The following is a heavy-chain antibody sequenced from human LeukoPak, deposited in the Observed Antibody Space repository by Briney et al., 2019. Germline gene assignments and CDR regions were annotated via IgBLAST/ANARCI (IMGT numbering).Heavy chain of an antibody. CDR2: IKRKTDGGAT. Sequence: GGSLRLSCAASGFTCSNTWMSWVRQAPGKGLEWVGHIKRKTDGGATDYAAPVKGRFTISRDDSKNTLYLQMNSLKTEDTAVYYCTTEFDDNSGYDYWGQGTLVTVSS. V-gene: IGHV3-15*01. CDR1: GFTCSNTW. J-gene: IGHJ4*02. CDR3: TTEFDDNSGYDY. D-gene: IGHD3-22*01.